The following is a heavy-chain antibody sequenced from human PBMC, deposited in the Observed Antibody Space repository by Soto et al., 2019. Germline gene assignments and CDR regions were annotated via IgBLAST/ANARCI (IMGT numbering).Heavy chain of an antibody. V-gene: IGHV3-74*01. J-gene: IGHJ4*02. CDR2: INSDGSSR. CDR3: ARAQPLRGPTPLD. D-gene: IGHD3-10*01. CDR1: GFTFSSYW. Sequence: EVQLVESGGGLVQPGGSLRLSCAASGFTFSSYWMHWVRQAPGKGLVWVSRINSDGSSRSYGHSVKGRFTISRDNAKNTLYLQMNSLRAEDTAVYYCARAQPLRGPTPLDWGQGTLVTVSS.